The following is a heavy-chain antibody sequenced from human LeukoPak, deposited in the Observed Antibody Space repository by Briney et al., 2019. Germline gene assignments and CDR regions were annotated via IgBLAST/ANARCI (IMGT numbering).Heavy chain of an antibody. D-gene: IGHD4-17*01. Sequence: PSXTLSLTCTVSGGSISSSSYYWGWIRQPPGKGLEWIVSIYYSGSTYYNPSLTSRVTISVDTSKNQFSLKLSSVTAADTAVYYCARHRNEYDYGDYQVIDYWGQGTLVTVSS. J-gene: IGHJ4*02. CDR3: ARHRNEYDYGDYQVIDY. CDR1: GGSISSSSYY. V-gene: IGHV4-39*01. CDR2: IYYSGST.